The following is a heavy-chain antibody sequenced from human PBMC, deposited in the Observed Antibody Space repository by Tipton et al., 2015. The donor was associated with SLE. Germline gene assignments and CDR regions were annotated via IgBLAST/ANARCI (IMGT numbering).Heavy chain of an antibody. CDR1: GGTFSSYA. J-gene: IGHJ3*02. CDR3: AIVMTTVTHDAFDI. V-gene: IGHV1-69*13. CDR2: IIPIFGTA. Sequence: QSGPEVKKPGASVKVSCKASGGTFSSYAISWVRQAPGQGLEWMGGIIPIFGTANYAQKFQGRVTITADESTSTAYMELSSLRSEDTAVYYCAIVMTTVTHDAFDIWGQGTMVTVSS. D-gene: IGHD4-17*01.